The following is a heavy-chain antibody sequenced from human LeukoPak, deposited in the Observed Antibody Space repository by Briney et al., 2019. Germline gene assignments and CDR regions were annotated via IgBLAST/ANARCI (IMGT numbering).Heavy chain of an antibody. J-gene: IGHJ4*02. CDR3: AKDPQYYYGSGSTHFDY. CDR2: ISGSGGST. D-gene: IGHD3-10*01. V-gene: IGHV3-23*01. Sequence: GGSLRLSCAASGFTFSSYAMSWVRQAPGKGLELVSAISGSGGSTYYADSVKGRCTISRDNSKNTLYLQMNSLRAEDTAVYYCAKDPQYYYGSGSTHFDYWGQGTLVTVSS. CDR1: GFTFSSYA.